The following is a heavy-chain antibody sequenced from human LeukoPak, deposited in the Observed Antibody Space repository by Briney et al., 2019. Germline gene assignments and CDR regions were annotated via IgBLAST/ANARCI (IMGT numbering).Heavy chain of an antibody. J-gene: IGHJ4*02. CDR3: ATGGRSGWSDFDY. Sequence: PSETLSLTCTVSGGSIRSYHWSWIRQPPGKGLEWIGYIYDSGSTNYSPSLRSRVTISVDTSKNQFSLKLSSVTAADTAVYYCATGGRSGWSDFDYWGQGTLVTVSS. V-gene: IGHV4-59*01. CDR1: GGSIRSYH. CDR2: IYDSGST. D-gene: IGHD6-19*01.